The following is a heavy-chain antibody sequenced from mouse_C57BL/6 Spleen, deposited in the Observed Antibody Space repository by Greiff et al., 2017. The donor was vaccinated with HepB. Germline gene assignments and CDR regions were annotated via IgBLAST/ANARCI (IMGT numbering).Heavy chain of an antibody. J-gene: IGHJ4*01. D-gene: IGHD2-3*01. CDR2: INPNNGGT. Sequence: EVQLQQSGPELVKPGASVKISCKASGYTFTDYYMNWVKQSHGKSLEWIGDINPNNGGTSYNQKFKGKATLTVDKSSSTAYMELRSLTSEDSAVYYCARWIYDGYSGAMDYWGQGTSVTFSS. CDR1: GYTFTDYY. CDR3: ARWIYDGYSGAMDY. V-gene: IGHV1-26*01.